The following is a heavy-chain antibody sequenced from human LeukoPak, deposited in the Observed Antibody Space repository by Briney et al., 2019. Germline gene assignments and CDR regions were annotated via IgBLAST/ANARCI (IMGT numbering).Heavy chain of an antibody. D-gene: IGHD3-22*01. Sequence: ASVKVSCKVSGYTLTELSMHWVRQAPGKGLEWMGGFDPEDGETIYAQKFQGRVTMTEDTSTDTAYMELSSLRSEDTAVYYCATGLASPWLSLQFDYWGQGTLVTVSS. J-gene: IGHJ4*02. CDR2: FDPEDGET. CDR3: ATGLASPWLSLQFDY. V-gene: IGHV1-24*01. CDR1: GYTLTELS.